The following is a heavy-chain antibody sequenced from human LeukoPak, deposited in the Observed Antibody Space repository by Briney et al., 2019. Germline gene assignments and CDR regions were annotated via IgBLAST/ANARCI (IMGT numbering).Heavy chain of an antibody. D-gene: IGHD7-27*01. Sequence: SETLSLTCTVSGGSISSYYWSWIRQPPGKGLEWIGYIYYSGSTYYNPSFKSRVTISVDTSKNQFSLKLSSVTAADTAVYYCASGALGTKDFDYWGQGTLVTVSS. CDR2: IYYSGST. V-gene: IGHV4-59*08. J-gene: IGHJ4*02. CDR3: ASGALGTKDFDY. CDR1: GGSISSYY.